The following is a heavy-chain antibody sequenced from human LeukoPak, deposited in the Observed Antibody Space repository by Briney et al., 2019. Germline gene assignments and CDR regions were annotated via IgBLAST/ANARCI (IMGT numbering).Heavy chain of an antibody. CDR2: INHSGST. D-gene: IGHD3-3*01. Sequence: SETLSLTCAVYGGSFSGYYWSWTRQPPGKGLEWIGEINHSGSTNYNPSLKSRVTISVDTSKNQFSLKLSSVTAADTAVYYCARGDADFWSGYPKGWFDPWGQGTLVTVSS. J-gene: IGHJ5*02. V-gene: IGHV4-34*01. CDR1: GGSFSGYY. CDR3: ARGDADFWSGYPKGWFDP.